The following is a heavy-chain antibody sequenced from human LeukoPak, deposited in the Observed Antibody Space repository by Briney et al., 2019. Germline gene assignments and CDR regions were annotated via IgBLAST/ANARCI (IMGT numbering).Heavy chain of an antibody. Sequence: ASVKVSCKASGGTFSSYAISWVRQAPGQGLEWMGRIITILGIANYAQKFQGRVTITADKSTSTAYMELSSLRSEDTAVYYCARGPHIVVVIAIKERAFDIWGQGTMVTVSS. CDR3: ARGPHIVVVIAIKERAFDI. V-gene: IGHV1-69*04. D-gene: IGHD2-21*01. CDR1: GGTFSSYA. CDR2: IITILGIA. J-gene: IGHJ3*02.